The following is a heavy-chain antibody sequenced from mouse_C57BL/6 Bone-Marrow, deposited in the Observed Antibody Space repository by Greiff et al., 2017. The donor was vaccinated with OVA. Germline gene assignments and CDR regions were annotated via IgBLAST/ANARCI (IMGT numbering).Heavy chain of an antibody. Sequence: QVQLQQSGAELARPGDSVKLSCKASGYTFTSYGISWVKQRTGQGLEWIGEIYPRSGNTYYNEKFKGKATLTADKSSSTAYMELRSLTSEDSAVYFCAKASDGYFDGWGTGTTVTVSS. CDR1: GYTFTSYG. J-gene: IGHJ1*03. CDR3: AKASDGYFDG. D-gene: IGHD3-1*01. V-gene: IGHV1-81*01. CDR2: IYPRSGNT.